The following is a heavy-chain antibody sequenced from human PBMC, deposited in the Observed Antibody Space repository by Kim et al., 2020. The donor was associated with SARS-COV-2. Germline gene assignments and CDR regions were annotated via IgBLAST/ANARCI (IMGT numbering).Heavy chain of an antibody. J-gene: IGHJ4*02. D-gene: IGHD6-13*01. CDR3: AKRVHSSSWLSFYFDY. V-gene: IGHV3-23*01. Sequence: SVKGRFTISRDNSKNTLYLQMNSLRAEDTAVYYCAKRVHSSSWLSFYFDYWGQGTLVTVSS.